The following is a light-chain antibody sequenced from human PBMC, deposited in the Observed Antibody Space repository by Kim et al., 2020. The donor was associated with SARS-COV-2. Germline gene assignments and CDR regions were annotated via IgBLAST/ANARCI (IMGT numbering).Light chain of an antibody. CDR2: LNS. CDR3: ATWDDSPDGPV. Sequence: GQRVTISCSGSNSNIGRNTVNWYQQVPGTAPKLLIYLNSQRPSGVPDRFSGSKSGTSASLAISGLQSEDEADYYCATWDDSPDGPVFGGGTQLTVL. J-gene: IGLJ2*01. CDR1: NSNIGRNT. V-gene: IGLV1-44*01.